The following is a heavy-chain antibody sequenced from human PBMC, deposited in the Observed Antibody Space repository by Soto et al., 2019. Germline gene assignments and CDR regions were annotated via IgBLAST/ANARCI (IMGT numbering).Heavy chain of an antibody. V-gene: IGHV3-48*01. CDR3: ARDRAYRSSWYSRELDY. CDR2: ISSSSSTI. J-gene: IGHJ4*02. D-gene: IGHD6-13*01. Sequence: GGSLRLSCAASGFTFSSYSMNWVRQAPGKGLEWVSYISSSSSTIYYADSVKGRFTISRDNAKNSLYLQMNSLRAEDTAVYYCARDRAYRSSWYSRELDYWGQGTLVTVSS. CDR1: GFTFSSYS.